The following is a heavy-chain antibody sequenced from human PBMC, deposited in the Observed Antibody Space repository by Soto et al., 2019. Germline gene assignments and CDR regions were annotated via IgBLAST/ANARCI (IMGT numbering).Heavy chain of an antibody. CDR3: LRASWNYYYYGMDI. V-gene: IGHV3-73*02. CDR1: GFTFSDSA. CDR2: IRSKALSYAT. J-gene: IGHJ6*02. Sequence: EVQLVESGGGLVQPGGSLKLSCAASGFTFSDSAMHWVRQASGKGLEWVGRIRSKALSYATAYAASVQGRFTISGDDSENTAYLQMNSLKTEDTAVYYCLRASWNYYYYGMDIWGQGTTVTVSS. D-gene: IGHD1-1*01.